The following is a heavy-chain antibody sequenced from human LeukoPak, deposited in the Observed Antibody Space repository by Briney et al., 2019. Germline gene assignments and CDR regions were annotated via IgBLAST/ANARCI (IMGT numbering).Heavy chain of an antibody. J-gene: IGHJ6*02. CDR1: GGSISSGGYY. CDR2: ISSSGGTT. V-gene: IGHV3-11*01. Sequence: LSLTCTVSGGSISSGGYYWSWIRQPPGKGPEWISYISSSGGTTTYVDSVKGRFTISRDNAKNSLYLQMNSLRADDTAVYYCARSNYYTVDVWGQGTAVTVSS. CDR3: ARSNYYTVDV.